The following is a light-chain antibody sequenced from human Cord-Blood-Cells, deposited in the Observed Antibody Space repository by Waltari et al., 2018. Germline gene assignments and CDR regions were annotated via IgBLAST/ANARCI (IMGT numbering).Light chain of an antibody. CDR2: GTN. CDR3: NSRDSSGNHQV. V-gene: IGLV3-19*01. CDR1: SLRSYY. J-gene: IGLJ2*01. Sequence: SSELTQDPAVSVALGQTVRITCQGDSLRSYYASWYQQKPAQAPVLVIYGTNNRHSGIPGRFSGSSSVNTASLTITGAQAEDEADYYCNSRDSSGNHQVFGGGTKLTV.